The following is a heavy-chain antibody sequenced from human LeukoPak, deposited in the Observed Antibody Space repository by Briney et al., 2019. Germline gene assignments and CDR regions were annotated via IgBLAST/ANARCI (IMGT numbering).Heavy chain of an antibody. V-gene: IGHV1-46*01. J-gene: IGHJ4*02. D-gene: IGHD3-3*01. CDR1: GGTFSSYA. CDR2: INPSGAGT. Sequence: ASVKVSCKASGGTFSSYAISWVRQAPGQGLEWMGIINPSGAGTSYAQKFLGRVTMTRDTSTSTVYMELSSLRFEDTAVYYCARDLENDFTLDYWGQGTLVTVSS. CDR3: ARDLENDFTLDY.